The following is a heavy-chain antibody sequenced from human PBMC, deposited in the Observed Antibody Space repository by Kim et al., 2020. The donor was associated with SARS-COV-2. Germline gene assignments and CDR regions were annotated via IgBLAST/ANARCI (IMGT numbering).Heavy chain of an antibody. CDR1: GFTFSSYG. Sequence: GGSLRLSCAASGFTFSSYGMHWVRQAPGKGLEWVAVISYDGSNKYYADSVKGRFTISRDNSKNTLYLQMNSLRAEDTAVYYCARGLMTTVTTSYYYYGMDVWGQVTTVTVSS. J-gene: IGHJ6*02. D-gene: IGHD4-17*01. CDR3: ARGLMTTVTTSYYYYGMDV. V-gene: IGHV3-33*05. CDR2: ISYDGSNK.